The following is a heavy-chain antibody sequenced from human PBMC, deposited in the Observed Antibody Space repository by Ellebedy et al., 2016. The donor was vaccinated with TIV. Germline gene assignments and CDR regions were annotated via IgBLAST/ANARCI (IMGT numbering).Heavy chain of an antibody. CDR3: ARDLVLDDYYYYGMDV. CDR1: GFTVSSKY. D-gene: IGHD2-8*02. CDR2: IYTGGTT. J-gene: IGHJ6*02. Sequence: GESLKISCAASGFTVSSKYMSWVRQAPGKGLEWVSIIYTGGTTYYADSVKGRFTISRDNSKNTLYLQMNSLRAEDTAVYYCARDLVLDDYYYYGMDVWGQGTTVTVSS. V-gene: IGHV3-66*01.